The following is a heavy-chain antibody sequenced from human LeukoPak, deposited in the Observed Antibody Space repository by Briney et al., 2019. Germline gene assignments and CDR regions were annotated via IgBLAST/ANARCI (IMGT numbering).Heavy chain of an antibody. CDR1: GGSFSGYY. D-gene: IGHD6-13*01. J-gene: IGHJ3*02. CDR2: INHSGST. V-gene: IGHV4-34*01. Sequence: SETLSLTFAVYGGSFSGYYWSWIRQPPGKGLEWIGEINHSGSTNYNPSLKSRVTISVDTSKNQFSLKLSSVTAADTAVYYCASGLPPGTAAAGRFDIWGQGTMVTVSS. CDR3: ASGLPPGTAAAGRFDI.